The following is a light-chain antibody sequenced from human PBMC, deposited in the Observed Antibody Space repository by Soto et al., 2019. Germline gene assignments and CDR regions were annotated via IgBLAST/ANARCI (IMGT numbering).Light chain of an antibody. J-gene: IGLJ1*01. CDR1: SSNIGSHY. Sequence: QSVLTQPPSASETPGQRVTISCSGSSSNIGSHYVYWYQQLPGTAPKLLIYRNNQRPSGVPDRFSGSKSGTSASLAISGLRSEDEADYYCAAWDDSLSGYVFGTGTKPPS. CDR3: AAWDDSLSGYV. CDR2: RNN. V-gene: IGLV1-47*01.